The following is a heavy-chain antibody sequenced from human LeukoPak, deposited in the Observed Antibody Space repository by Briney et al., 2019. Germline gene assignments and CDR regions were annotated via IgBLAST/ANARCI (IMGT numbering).Heavy chain of an antibody. CDR2: INPDNGGT. CDR1: GYTFGAYF. Sequence: ASMKVSCKAFGYTFGAYFMHWVRQAPGQGLEWMGWINPDNGGTRYAQRFQDRVTMTRDTSITTAYMELSSLKSDDTAVYYCARAGAMIASDYYYYMDAWGNGTTVTVSS. V-gene: IGHV1-2*02. D-gene: IGHD3-16*01. CDR3: ARAGAMIASDYYYYMDA. J-gene: IGHJ6*03.